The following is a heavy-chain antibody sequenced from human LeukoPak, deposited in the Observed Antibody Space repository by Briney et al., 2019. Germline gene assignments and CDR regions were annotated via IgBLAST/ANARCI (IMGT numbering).Heavy chain of an antibody. J-gene: IGHJ5*02. CDR1: GGSISSGGYY. V-gene: IGHV4-31*03. Sequence: PSETLSPTCTVSGGSISSGGYYWSWIRQHPGKGLEWIGYIYYSGSTYYNPSLKSRVTISVDTSKNQFSLKLSSVTAADTAVYYCASLNYYGSGSYYDFWFDPWGQGTLVTVSS. CDR3: ASLNYYGSGSYYDFWFDP. CDR2: IYYSGST. D-gene: IGHD3-10*01.